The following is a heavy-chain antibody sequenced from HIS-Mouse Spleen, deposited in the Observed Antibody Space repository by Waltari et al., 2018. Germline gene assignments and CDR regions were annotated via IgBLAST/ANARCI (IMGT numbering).Heavy chain of an antibody. D-gene: IGHD5-12*01. CDR3: ARDVRANYDY. J-gene: IGHJ4*02. V-gene: IGHV4-39*07. CDR2: ST. Sequence: STYYNPSLKSRVTISVDTSKNQFSLKLSSVTAADTAVYYCARDVRANYDYWGQGTLVTVSS.